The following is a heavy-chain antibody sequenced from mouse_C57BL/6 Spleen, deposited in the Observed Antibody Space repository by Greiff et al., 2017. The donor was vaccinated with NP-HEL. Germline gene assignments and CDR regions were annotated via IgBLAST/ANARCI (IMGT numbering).Heavy chain of an antibody. CDR3: SRDDYDGYWYFDV. CDR1: GYTFTSYW. CDR2: INTSNGGT. D-gene: IGHD2-4*01. V-gene: IGHV1-53*01. J-gene: IGHJ1*03. Sequence: QVQLQQSGTELVKPGASVKLSCKASGYTFTSYWMHWVKQRPGQGLEWIGNINTSNGGTNYNEKFKSKATLTVDKSSSTAYMQLSSLTSEDSAVYYCSRDDYDGYWYFDVWCTGTTVTVSS.